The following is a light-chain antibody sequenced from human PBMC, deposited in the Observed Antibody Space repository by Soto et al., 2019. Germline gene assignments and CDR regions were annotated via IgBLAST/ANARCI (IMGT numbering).Light chain of an antibody. CDR1: QRFRLN. Sequence: EIVMTQATATLSVPQGERAPLACRASQRFRLNLACYRHKPGQPPRLLIYGASTRATGIPARFSGSGSGTEFTLTISSLQSEDFAGYYCQQYNNWPTRTFGQGTKVEIK. V-gene: IGKV3-15*01. CDR3: QQYNNWPTRT. CDR2: GAS. J-gene: IGKJ1*01.